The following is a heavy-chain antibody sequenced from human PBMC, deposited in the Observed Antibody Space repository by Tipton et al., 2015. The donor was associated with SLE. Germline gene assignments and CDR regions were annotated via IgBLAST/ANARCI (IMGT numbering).Heavy chain of an antibody. CDR2: MFHSGST. CDR3: ARGTPFMEWERNWFDP. V-gene: IGHV4-59*01. Sequence: GASIRTYYWSWLRQSPGKGLEWIGHMFHSGSTNYNPSLASRVTISIDKSKNQLSLTLNSVTTADTAMYYCARGTPFMEWERNWFDPWGQGTLVTVSS. CDR1: GASIRTYY. D-gene: IGHD3-3*01. J-gene: IGHJ5*01.